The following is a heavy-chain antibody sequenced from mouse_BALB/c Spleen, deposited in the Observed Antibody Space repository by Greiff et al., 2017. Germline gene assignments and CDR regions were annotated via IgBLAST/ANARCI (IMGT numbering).Heavy chain of an antibody. J-gene: IGHJ1*01. V-gene: IGHV1-77*01. CDR3: ARAFITTAGYFDV. CDR1: GYTFTDYV. D-gene: IGHD1-2*01. Sequence: QVQLKESGPELVKPGASVKMSCKASGYTFTDYVISWVKQRTGQGLEWIGEIYPGSGSTYYNEKFKGKATLTADKSSNTAYMQLSSLTSEDSAVYFCARAFITTAGYFDVWGAGTTVTVSS. CDR2: IYPGSGST.